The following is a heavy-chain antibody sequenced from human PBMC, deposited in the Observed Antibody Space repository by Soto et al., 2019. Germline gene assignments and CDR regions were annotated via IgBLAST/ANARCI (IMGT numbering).Heavy chain of an antibody. CDR3: ARPGPNDYGDYADEVGAFDI. CDR2: IYPGDSDT. J-gene: IGHJ3*02. V-gene: IGHV5-51*03. CDR1: GYSFTSYW. D-gene: IGHD4-17*01. Sequence: EVQLVQSGAEVKKPGESLKISCKGSGYSFTSYWIGWVRQMPGKGLEWMGIIYPGDSDTRYSPSFQGQVTISADKSISTAYLQWSSLKASDTAMYYCARPGPNDYGDYADEVGAFDIWGQGTMVTVSS.